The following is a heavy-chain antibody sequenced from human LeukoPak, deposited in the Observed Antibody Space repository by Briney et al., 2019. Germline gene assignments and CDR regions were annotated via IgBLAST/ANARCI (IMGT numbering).Heavy chain of an antibody. Sequence: ASVKVSCKASGFTFTSSAMQWVRQARGQRLEWIEWIVVGSGNTNYAQKFQERVTITRDMSTSTAYMELSSLRSEDTAVYYCAADSGYCGGDCFFNWGQGTLVTVSS. CDR2: IVVGSGNT. J-gene: IGHJ4*02. CDR1: GFTFTSSA. CDR3: AADSGYCGGDCFFN. D-gene: IGHD2-21*01. V-gene: IGHV1-58*02.